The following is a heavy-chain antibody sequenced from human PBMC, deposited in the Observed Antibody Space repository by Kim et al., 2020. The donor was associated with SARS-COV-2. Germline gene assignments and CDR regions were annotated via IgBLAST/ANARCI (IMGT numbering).Heavy chain of an antibody. J-gene: IGHJ4*02. D-gene: IGHD3-3*01. V-gene: IGHV3-74*01. Sequence: YADSVKGRFTISRDNARNTLYLQMDSLRAEDTAVYYCARDLDWLLFDSWGQGTLVTVSS. CDR3: ARDLDWLLFDS.